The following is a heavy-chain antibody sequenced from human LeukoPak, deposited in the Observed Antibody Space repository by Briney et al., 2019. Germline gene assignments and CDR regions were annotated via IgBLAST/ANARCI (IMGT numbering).Heavy chain of an antibody. Sequence: GGSLRLSCAASGFTFSSYGMHWVRQAPGKGLEWVAVIWYDGSNKYYADSVKGRFTISRDNSKNTLYLQMNSLRAEDTAVYYCAKDQARNYYDSSGFDYWGQGTLVTVS. CDR2: IWYDGSNK. CDR1: GFTFSSYG. J-gene: IGHJ4*02. CDR3: AKDQARNYYDSSGFDY. D-gene: IGHD3-22*01. V-gene: IGHV3-33*06.